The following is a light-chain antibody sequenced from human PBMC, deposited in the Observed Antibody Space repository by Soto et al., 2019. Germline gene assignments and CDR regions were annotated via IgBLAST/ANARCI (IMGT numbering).Light chain of an antibody. CDR1: QGISSW. J-gene: IGKJ1*01. V-gene: IGKV1-5*01. CDR3: QQYNTYST. Sequence: DIQMTQSPSSVSASVGDRVTMTCRASQGISSWLVWYQQKPGKAPKLLIYDASSLESGVPSRFSGSGSGTEFTLTISSLQPDDFATYYCQQYNTYSTFGQGTKVDI. CDR2: DAS.